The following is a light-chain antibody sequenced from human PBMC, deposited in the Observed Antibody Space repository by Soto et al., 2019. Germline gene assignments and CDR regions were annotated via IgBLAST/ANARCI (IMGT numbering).Light chain of an antibody. CDR1: QNIERW. Sequence: DIQITQSPSTLSASVGDRVTVTCRASQNIERWLAWYQQKPGKAPKLLLYDVSSLESGVPSRFSGSGSATEFILTINGXQPDDFATYFCQQFKSDTWTFGQGTKVDIK. J-gene: IGKJ1*01. CDR3: QQFKSDTWT. V-gene: IGKV1-5*01. CDR2: DVS.